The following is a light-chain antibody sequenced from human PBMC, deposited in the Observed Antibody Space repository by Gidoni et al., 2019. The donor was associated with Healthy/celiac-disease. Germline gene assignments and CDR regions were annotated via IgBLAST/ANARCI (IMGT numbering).Light chain of an antibody. CDR1: QSISSW. CDR3: QKYNSYPWT. CDR2: KAS. J-gene: IGKJ1*01. Sequence: DLPITQSPSPLSASVGDRVTITCRASQSISSWLAWYQQKPGNVPKLLIYKASSLESGVPSRFSGSGSGTEFTLTISSLQPDDFATYYCQKYNSYPWTFGQXTKVEIK. V-gene: IGKV1-5*03.